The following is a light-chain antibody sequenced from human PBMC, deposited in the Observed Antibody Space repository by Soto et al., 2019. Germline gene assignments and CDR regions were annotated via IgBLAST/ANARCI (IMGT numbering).Light chain of an antibody. V-gene: IGKV1-5*01. CDR3: QNYNSYWT. CDR1: QSISSW. CDR2: DAS. J-gene: IGKJ1*01. Sequence: DIKMTQSPSKLSASVGDRVTITCRASQSISSWLAWYQQKPGQAPKLMIYDASSLESGVPSRFSGSGSGTEFTLTISSLQPDDFESYYCQNYNSYWTFGQGTKVEIK.